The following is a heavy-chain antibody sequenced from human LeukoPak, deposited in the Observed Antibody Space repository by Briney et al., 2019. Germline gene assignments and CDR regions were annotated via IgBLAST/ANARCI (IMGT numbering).Heavy chain of an antibody. CDR2: ISSSSSTI. D-gene: IGHD1-20*01. CDR3: ARESVGYNWNDDNWFDP. Sequence: GGSLRLSCAASGFTFSSYSMNWVRQAPGKGLEWVSYISSSSSTIYYADSVKGRFTISRDNAKNSLYLQMNSLRAEDTAVYYCARESVGYNWNDDNWFDPWGQGTLVTVSS. J-gene: IGHJ5*02. V-gene: IGHV3-48*04. CDR1: GFTFSSYS.